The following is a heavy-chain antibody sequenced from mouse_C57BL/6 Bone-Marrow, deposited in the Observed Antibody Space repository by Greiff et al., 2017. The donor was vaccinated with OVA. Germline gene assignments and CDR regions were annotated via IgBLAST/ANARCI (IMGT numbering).Heavy chain of an antibody. J-gene: IGHJ3*01. Sequence: QVQLQQSGPGLVQPSQRLYITCTVSGFSLTSYGVHWVRQSPGKGLEWLGVIWSGGSTDYNDAFISRLRISKADSSSHVFFKRNSLQADDTAIYYCARGRFAYWGQGTLVTVSA. CDR3: ARGRFAY. V-gene: IGHV2-2*01. CDR2: IWSGGST. CDR1: GFSLTSYG.